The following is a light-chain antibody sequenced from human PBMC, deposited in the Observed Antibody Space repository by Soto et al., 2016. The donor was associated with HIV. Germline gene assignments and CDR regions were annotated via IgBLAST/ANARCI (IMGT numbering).Light chain of an antibody. CDR1: QGISSY. CDR3: LQYNSFPRT. Sequence: DIQLTQSPSFLSASVGDRVTITCRASQGISSYLAWYQQKPGKAPKLLIDAASTLQSGVPSRFSGSGSGTEFTLTISSLQPEDFATYYCLQYNSFPRTFGQGTRVEIK. V-gene: IGKV1-9*01. CDR2: AAS. J-gene: IGKJ1*01.